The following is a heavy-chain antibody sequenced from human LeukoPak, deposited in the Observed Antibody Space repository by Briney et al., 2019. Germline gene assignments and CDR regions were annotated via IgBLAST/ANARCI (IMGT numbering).Heavy chain of an antibody. V-gene: IGHV3-23*01. Sequence: GGSLRLSCAASGFTFSSYAMSWVRQAPGKGLEWVSATSGSGGITYYADSVKGRFTMSRDNSKNTLYLQMNSLRAEDTAVYYCARGVVTGVDWFDPWGQGTLVTVSS. CDR1: GFTFSSYA. D-gene: IGHD7-27*01. J-gene: IGHJ5*02. CDR2: TSGSGGIT. CDR3: ARGVVTGVDWFDP.